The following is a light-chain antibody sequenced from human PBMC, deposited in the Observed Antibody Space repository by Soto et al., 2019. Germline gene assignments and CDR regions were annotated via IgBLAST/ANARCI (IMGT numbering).Light chain of an antibody. Sequence: DIQITQSPSSLSASVGDRLTITCRASQGISTYLNWYQQKPGKAPKLLIYAASTLQSGVPSRFSGSGSETDFTLTISSLQPEDFATYYCLQHNSYPRTFGQGTKVDIK. J-gene: IGKJ1*01. CDR3: LQHNSYPRT. V-gene: IGKV1-39*01. CDR1: QGISTY. CDR2: AAS.